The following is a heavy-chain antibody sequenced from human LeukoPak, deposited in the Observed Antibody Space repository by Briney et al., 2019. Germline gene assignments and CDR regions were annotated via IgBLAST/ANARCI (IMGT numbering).Heavy chain of an antibody. Sequence: PSETLSLTCTVSGGSISYYFWSWFRQSPGKGLEWIGNVHYSGTNTYNPSLESRLSMSVDTPKNQFSLTLNSATAADTAVYYCVRQKAVSADFEYWGQGTLVTVAS. J-gene: IGHJ4*01. CDR2: VHYSGTN. CDR3: VRQKAVSADFEY. D-gene: IGHD1-26*01. V-gene: IGHV4-59*08. CDR1: GGSISYYF.